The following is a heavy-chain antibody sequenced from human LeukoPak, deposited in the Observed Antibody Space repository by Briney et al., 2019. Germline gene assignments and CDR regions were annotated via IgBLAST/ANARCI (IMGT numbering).Heavy chain of an antibody. Sequence: SETLSLTCAVYGGSFSGYYWSWIRQPPGKGLEWIGEINHSGSTNYNPSLKSRVTISVDTSKNQFSLKLSSVTAADTAVYYCARIEDYGGNSVNYWGQGTLVTVSS. CDR1: GGSFSGYY. V-gene: IGHV4-34*01. D-gene: IGHD4-23*01. J-gene: IGHJ4*02. CDR2: INHSGST. CDR3: ARIEDYGGNSVNY.